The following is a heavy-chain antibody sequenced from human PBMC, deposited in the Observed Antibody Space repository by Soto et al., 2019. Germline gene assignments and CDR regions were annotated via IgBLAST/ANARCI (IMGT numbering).Heavy chain of an antibody. CDR2: IIPILGIA. V-gene: IGHV1-69*02. CDR1: GGTFSSYT. Sequence: QVQLVQSGAEVKKPGSSVKVSCKASGGTFSSYTISWVRQAPGQGLEWMGRIIPILGIANYAQKFQGRVTITAAKSTSTACMGLSSVRSDDSAVYYCATGVSEYDILTGYSYYYYYYMDVWGKGTTVTVSS. CDR3: ATGVSEYDILTGYSYYYYYYMDV. D-gene: IGHD3-9*01. J-gene: IGHJ6*03.